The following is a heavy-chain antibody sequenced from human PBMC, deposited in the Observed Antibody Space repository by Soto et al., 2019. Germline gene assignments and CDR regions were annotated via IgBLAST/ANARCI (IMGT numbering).Heavy chain of an antibody. CDR3: ILSAPGLRCFDP. CDR1: GYSFTNHW. J-gene: IGHJ5*02. V-gene: IGHV5-51*01. Sequence: GESLKISCEGSGYSFTNHWIGWVRQMPGKGLEWMGSIYPGDSETKYSPSFQGQVTLSADRSVSTAYLQWSSLKASDTAIFYCILSAPGLRCFDPWGQGTLVTAPQ. D-gene: IGHD6-13*01. CDR2: IYPGDSET.